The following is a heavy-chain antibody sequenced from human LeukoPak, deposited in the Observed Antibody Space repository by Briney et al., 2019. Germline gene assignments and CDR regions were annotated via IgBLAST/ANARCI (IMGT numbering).Heavy chain of an antibody. CDR1: GYTLTELS. J-gene: IGHJ4*02. V-gene: IGHV1-24*01. Sequence: SVKVSCTVSGYTLTELSMHWVRQAPGKGLEWRGGFDPEDGEAIYAQKFQGRVTMTEDTSTDTAYMELSSLRSEDTAVYYCATLYYYDSSGWRFSFDYFDYWGQGSLVTVSS. CDR3: ATLYYYDSSGWRFSFDYFDY. D-gene: IGHD3-22*01. CDR2: FDPEDGEA.